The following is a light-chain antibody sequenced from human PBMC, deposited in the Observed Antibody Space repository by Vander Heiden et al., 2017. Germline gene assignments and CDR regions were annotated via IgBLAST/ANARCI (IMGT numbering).Light chain of an antibody. CDR3: QSYDSSLSVV. CDR2: GNS. CDR1: SSNIGAGYD. Sequence: QSVLTQPPSVSGAPGQRVTISCTGSSSNIGAGYDVHWYQQLPGTAPKLLIYGNSNRPSGVPDRFSGSKSGTSASLAITGLQAEDEADYYCQSYDSSLSVVFGTGTKVIVL. J-gene: IGLJ1*01. V-gene: IGLV1-40*01.